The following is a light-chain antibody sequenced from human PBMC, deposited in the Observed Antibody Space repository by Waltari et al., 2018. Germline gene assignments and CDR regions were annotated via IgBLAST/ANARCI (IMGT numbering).Light chain of an antibody. CDR3: CTYAGSSTYA. V-gene: IGLV2-23*02. J-gene: IGLJ1*01. Sequence: QSALTQPASVSGSPGQSTTISCTGTSNDVGYYSLVSWYQPHPGKAPKLIIYDVTKRPSGVSDRFSGSKSGNTAFLTISGLQAEDEADYHCCTYAGSSTYAFGTGTTVSVL. CDR2: DVT. CDR1: SNDVGYYSL.